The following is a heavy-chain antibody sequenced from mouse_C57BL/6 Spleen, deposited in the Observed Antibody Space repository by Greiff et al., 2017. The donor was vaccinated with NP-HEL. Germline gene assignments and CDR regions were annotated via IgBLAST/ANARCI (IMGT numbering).Heavy chain of an antibody. J-gene: IGHJ3*01. CDR2: ISSGSSTI. CDR1: GFTFSDYG. CDR3: ASPPYYGSSLFAY. D-gene: IGHD1-1*01. Sequence: EVQGVESGGGLVKPGGSLKLSCAASGFTFSDYGMHWVRQAPEKGLEWVAYISSGSSTIYYADTVKGRFTISRDNAKNTLFLQMTSLRSEDTAMYYCASPPYYGSSLFAYWGQGTLVTVSA. V-gene: IGHV5-17*01.